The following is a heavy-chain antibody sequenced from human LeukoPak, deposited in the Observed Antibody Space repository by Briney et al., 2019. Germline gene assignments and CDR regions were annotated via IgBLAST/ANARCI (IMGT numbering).Heavy chain of an antibody. V-gene: IGHV4-59*01. CDR3: ARGGRSGSYGYYFDY. CDR2: FYFSGST. J-gene: IGHJ4*02. CDR1: GVTITSFY. Sequence: SETLSLTCTVSGVTITSFYWGWIRQSPGKGLEWIVYFYFSGSTTYTPSLNNRVTISVDTSKNQVSLKLYSGTAADTAVYYCARGGRSGSYGYYFDYWGEGTLVTVPS. D-gene: IGHD3-10*01.